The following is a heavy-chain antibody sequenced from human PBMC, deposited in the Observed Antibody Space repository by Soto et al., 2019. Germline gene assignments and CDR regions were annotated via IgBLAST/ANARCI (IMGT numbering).Heavy chain of an antibody. CDR2: ISSSSSYI. Sequence: PGGSLRLSCAASGFTFSSYSMNWVRQAPGKGLEWVSSISSSSSYIYYADSVKGRFTISRDNAKNSLYLQMNSLKAEGTAVYYCARDLVELSDAFDIWGQGTMVTVSS. J-gene: IGHJ3*02. D-gene: IGHD1-7*01. V-gene: IGHV3-21*01. CDR3: ARDLVELSDAFDI. CDR1: GFTFSSYS.